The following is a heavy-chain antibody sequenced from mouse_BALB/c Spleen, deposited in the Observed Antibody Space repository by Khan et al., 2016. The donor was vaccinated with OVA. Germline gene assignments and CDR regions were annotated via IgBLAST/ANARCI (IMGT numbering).Heavy chain of an antibody. J-gene: IGHJ3*01. V-gene: IGHV2-9*02. Sequence: QVQLKESGPGLVAPSQSLSITCTVSGFSLTTYGVNWVRQPPGKGLEWLGVIWAGGSTNYNSALMSRLSIRKDNSKSQAILKMINLQTDDTAMYSCARSYYYGAWFAYWGQETLVTLSA. CDR2: IWAGGST. D-gene: IGHD1-1*01. CDR1: GFSLTTYG. CDR3: ARSYYYGAWFAY.